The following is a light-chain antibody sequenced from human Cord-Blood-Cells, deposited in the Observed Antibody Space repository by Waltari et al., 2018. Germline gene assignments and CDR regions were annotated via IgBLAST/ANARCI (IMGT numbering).Light chain of an antibody. Sequence: DIQLTQSPSSLSASVGDRATITCQASQDISNYLNWYQQKPGKAPKLLIYDASNLETGVPSRFSGSGSGTDFTFTISSLQPEDIATYYCQQYDNLQYTFGQGTKLEIK. CDR3: QQYDNLQYT. CDR2: DAS. CDR1: QDISNY. J-gene: IGKJ2*01. V-gene: IGKV1-33*01.